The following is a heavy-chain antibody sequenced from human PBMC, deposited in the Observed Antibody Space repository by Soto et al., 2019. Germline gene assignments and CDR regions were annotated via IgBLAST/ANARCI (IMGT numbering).Heavy chain of an antibody. CDR2: ISSSSIYI. CDR1: GFTFSSYG. Sequence: EVQLVESGGGLVKPGGSLRLSCAASGFTFSSYGINWVRQAPGKGLEWVSSISSSSIYIYYADSVKGRFTISRDNAQNSLYLQMNSLRAEDTAVYYCAGGARYNWNYGWFDPWGQGTLVTVSS. V-gene: IGHV3-21*01. D-gene: IGHD1-7*01. CDR3: AGGARYNWNYGWFDP. J-gene: IGHJ5*02.